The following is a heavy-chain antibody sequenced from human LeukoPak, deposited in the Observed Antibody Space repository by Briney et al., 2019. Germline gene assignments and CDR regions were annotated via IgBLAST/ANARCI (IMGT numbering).Heavy chain of an antibody. V-gene: IGHV4-59*01. CDR3: ARGGIRGYSAFDNLDF. J-gene: IGHJ4*02. D-gene: IGHD5-12*01. CDR1: GASINDFY. Sequence: SETLSLTCAVSGASINDFYWTWIRQPPGKGLGWIGYVYYGGSTNYNPSLKSRVSMSVDTSKNQFSLTLTSVTVADTAFYYCARGGIRGYSAFDNLDFWGLGTHVTVSS. CDR2: VYYGGST.